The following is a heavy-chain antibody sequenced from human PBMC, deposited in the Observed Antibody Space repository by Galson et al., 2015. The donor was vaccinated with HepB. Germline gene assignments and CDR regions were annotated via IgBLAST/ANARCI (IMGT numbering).Heavy chain of an antibody. V-gene: IGHV3-30-3*01. D-gene: IGHD3-22*01. Sequence: SLRLSCAASGFTFSTYSMYWVRQAPGKGLDWVALISYDGSNKDYADSVKGRFTVSRDNSKNSLYLQLNSLRSDDTAVYYCARENRSSGTDNWGQGTLVTVSS. CDR1: GFTFSTYS. CDR3: ARENRSSGTDN. CDR2: ISYDGSNK. J-gene: IGHJ4*02.